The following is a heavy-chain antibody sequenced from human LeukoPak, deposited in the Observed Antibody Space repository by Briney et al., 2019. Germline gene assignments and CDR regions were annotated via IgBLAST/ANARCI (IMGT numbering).Heavy chain of an antibody. D-gene: IGHD2-15*01. V-gene: IGHV1-58*01. CDR1: GFTFISSA. CDR2: IVLGSGYT. CDR3: ATDSPYCSGGTCNSYY. J-gene: IGHJ4*02. Sequence: ASVKVSCKASGFTFISSAVQWVRQARGQRLEWIGWIVLGSGYTNYAQRFQERVTITRDVSTGTAYMELSSLRSEDTAVYYCATDSPYCSGGTCNSYYWGQGSLVTVSS.